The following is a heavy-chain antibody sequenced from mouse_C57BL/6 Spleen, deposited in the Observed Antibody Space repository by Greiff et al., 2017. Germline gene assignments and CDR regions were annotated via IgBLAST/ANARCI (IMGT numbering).Heavy chain of an antibody. CDR3: ARAVPEDYAMDY. CDR2: ISSGGSYT. V-gene: IGHV5-6*01. Sequence: EVQLVESGGDLVKPGGSLKLSCAASGFTFSSYGMSWVRQTPDKRLEWVATISSGGSYTYYPDSVKGRFTISIDNAKNTLYLQMSSLKSEDTAMYYCARAVPEDYAMDYWGQGTSVTVSS. CDR1: GFTFSSYG. J-gene: IGHJ4*01.